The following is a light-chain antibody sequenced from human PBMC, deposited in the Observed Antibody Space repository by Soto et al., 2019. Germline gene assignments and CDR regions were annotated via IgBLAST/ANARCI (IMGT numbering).Light chain of an antibody. CDR3: QQYNNWPPLT. CDR2: GAS. Sequence: ENLLTQSPGTLSLSPGEGATLSCRASRGVSANYLAWYQQTPGRAPRLLIYGASNRATDIPTRFSGSGSGTEFTLTISSLQSEDFAVYYCQQYNNWPPLTFGGGTKVDIK. J-gene: IGKJ4*01. CDR1: RGVSANY. V-gene: IGKV3-15*01.